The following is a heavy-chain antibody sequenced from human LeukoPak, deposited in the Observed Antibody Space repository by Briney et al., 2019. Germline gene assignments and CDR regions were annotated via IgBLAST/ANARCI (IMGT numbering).Heavy chain of an antibody. J-gene: IGHJ3*02. CDR3: ARESSILLGGAFDI. CDR2: ISSSGSTI. Sequence: GGSLRLSCAASGFTFSSYEMNWVRQAPGKGLEWVSYISSSGSTIYYADSVKGRFTISRDNAKNSLYLQMNSLRAEDTAVYYCARESSILLGGAFDIWGQGTMVTVSS. V-gene: IGHV3-48*03. CDR1: GFTFSSYE. D-gene: IGHD3-10*01.